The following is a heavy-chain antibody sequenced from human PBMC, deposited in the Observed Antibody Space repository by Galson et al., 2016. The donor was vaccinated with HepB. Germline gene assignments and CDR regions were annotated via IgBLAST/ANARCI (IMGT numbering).Heavy chain of an antibody. D-gene: IGHD6-13*01. J-gene: IGHJ6*02. CDR1: GFTFKDYA. CDR2: ISWNSGTI. CDR3: AKRGAAADTLPYYYALDF. Sequence: SLRLSCAASGFTFKDYAMHWVRQVPGKGLEWVSRISWNSGTIDYADPVKGRSTISRDNHKNTLYLQMNSLRAEDTAVYYCAKRGAAADTLPYYYALDFWGQGTTVTVSS. V-gene: IGHV3-9*01.